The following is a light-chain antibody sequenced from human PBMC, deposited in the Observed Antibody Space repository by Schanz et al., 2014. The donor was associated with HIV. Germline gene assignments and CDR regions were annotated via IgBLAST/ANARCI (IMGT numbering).Light chain of an antibody. CDR2: SAS. CDR1: QSIRKS. J-gene: IGKJ3*01. CDR3: QQNVDIPYT. V-gene: IGKV1-39*01. Sequence: DIQMTQSPSSLSASVGDRVTISCRASQSIRKSVSWYQQRQGRAPKLLVSSASTLESGVSSRFSGSGSGTDFTLTISSLQPEDFATYFCQQNVDIPYTFGLGTKVD.